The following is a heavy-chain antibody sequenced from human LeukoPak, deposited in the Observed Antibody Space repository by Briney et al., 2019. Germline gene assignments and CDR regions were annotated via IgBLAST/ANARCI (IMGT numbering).Heavy chain of an antibody. CDR3: AKDWNLYYYDSSGSFDY. CDR1: GFIFSSYG. D-gene: IGHD3-22*01. Sequence: GGSLRLSCAASGFIFSSYGMHWVRQAPGKGLEWVAFIRYDGSNKYYADSVKGRFTISRDNSKNTLYLQMNSLRAEDTAVYYCAKDWNLYYYDSSGSFDYWGQGTLVTVSS. CDR2: IRYDGSNK. J-gene: IGHJ4*02. V-gene: IGHV3-30*02.